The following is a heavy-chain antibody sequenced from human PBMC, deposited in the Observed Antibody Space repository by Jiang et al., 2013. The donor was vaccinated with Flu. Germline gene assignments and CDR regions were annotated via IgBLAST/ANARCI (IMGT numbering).Heavy chain of an antibody. D-gene: IGHD6-13*01. J-gene: IGHJ3*02. CDR3: ARESHIAAAGAFDI. CDR2: INAGNGNT. Sequence: SGAEVKKPGASVKVSCKASGYTFTSYAMHWVRQAPGQRLEWMGWINAGNGNTKYSQKFQGRVTITRDTSASTAYMELSSLRSEDTAVYYCARESHIAAAGAFDIWGQGTMVTVSS. V-gene: IGHV1-3*01. CDR1: GYTFTSYA.